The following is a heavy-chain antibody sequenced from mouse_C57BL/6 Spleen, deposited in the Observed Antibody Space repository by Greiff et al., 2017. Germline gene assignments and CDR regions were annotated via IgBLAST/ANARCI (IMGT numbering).Heavy chain of an antibody. CDR2: INPGSGGT. V-gene: IGHV1-54*01. D-gene: IGHD1-1*01. J-gene: IGHJ2*01. CDR3: AREGGYGSSFDY. Sequence: QQSGAELVRPGTSVKVSCKASGYAFTNYLLEWVKQRPGQGLEWIGVINPGSGGTNYNEKFKGKATLTADKSSSTAYMQLSSLTSEDSAVYFCAREGGYGSSFDYWGQGTTLTVSS. CDR1: GYAFTNYL.